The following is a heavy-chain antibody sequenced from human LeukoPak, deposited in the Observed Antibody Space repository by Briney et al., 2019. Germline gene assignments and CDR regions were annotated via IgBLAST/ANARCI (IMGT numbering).Heavy chain of an antibody. CDR1: GGSISSYY. CDR2: IYYSGST. J-gene: IGHJ4*02. V-gene: IGHV4-59*01. Sequence: SETLSLTCTVSGGSISSYYWSWIRQPPGKGLEWIGYIYYSGSTNYNPSLKSRVTISVDTSKNQFSLKLSSVTAADTAVYCCARVGWELPYYFDYWGQGTLVTVSS. D-gene: IGHD1-26*01. CDR3: ARVGWELPYYFDY.